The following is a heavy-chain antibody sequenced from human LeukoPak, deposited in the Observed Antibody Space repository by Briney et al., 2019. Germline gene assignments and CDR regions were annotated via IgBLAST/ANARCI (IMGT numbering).Heavy chain of an antibody. J-gene: IGHJ4*02. V-gene: IGHV3-74*01. CDR3: ARGGRYAYFLDY. CDR2: IKSDGSST. CDR1: GFIFSAYW. Sequence: PGGSLRLSCAASGFIFSAYWMHWVRQGPGKGLVWVSRIKSDGSSTSYAESVKGRFTISRENAKNTVYVHMNSLRDEDTAVYYCARGGRYAYFLDYWGQGTLVTVSS. D-gene: IGHD3-16*01.